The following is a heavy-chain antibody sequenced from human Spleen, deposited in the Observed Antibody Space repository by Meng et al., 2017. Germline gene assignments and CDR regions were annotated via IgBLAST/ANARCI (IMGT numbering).Heavy chain of an antibody. Sequence: QVQRQNWGQGRVKPSKTLSLTCAVSGGSISSGDYYWNWIRQPPGKGLEWVGYIYYTGSTYHNPSLKSRVIVLVDTSKNQFSLKLSSVTAADTAVYYCARGNSGWYFDLWGRGTLVTVSS. D-gene: IGHD2-21*01. CDR2: IYYTGST. V-gene: IGHV4-30-4*01. J-gene: IGHJ2*01. CDR1: GGSISSGDYY. CDR3: ARGNSGWYFDL.